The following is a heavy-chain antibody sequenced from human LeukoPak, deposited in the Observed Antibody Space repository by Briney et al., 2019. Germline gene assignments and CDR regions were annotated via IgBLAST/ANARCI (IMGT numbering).Heavy chain of an antibody. J-gene: IGHJ5*02. V-gene: IGHV4-38-2*01. CDR2: IYHSGST. Sequence: PSETLSLTCAVSGYYISSGYYWGWIRQSPGKGLEWIGSIYHSGSTYYNPSLKSRVTISVDTSKNQFSLKLSSVTAADTAVYYCARQYCTNGVCNMYNWFDPWGQGTLVTVSS. D-gene: IGHD2-8*01. CDR1: GYYISSGYY. CDR3: ARQYCTNGVCNMYNWFDP.